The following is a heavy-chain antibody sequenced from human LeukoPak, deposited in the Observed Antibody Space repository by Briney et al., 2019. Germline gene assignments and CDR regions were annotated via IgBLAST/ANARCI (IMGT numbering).Heavy chain of an antibody. CDR2: ISSSSSTI. CDR3: ARARDVVVIAYYYMDV. V-gene: IGHV3-48*01. J-gene: IGHJ6*03. CDR1: GFTFSSYS. Sequence: TGGSLRLSCAASGFTFSSYSMNWVRQAPGKGLEWVSYISSSSSTIYYADSVKGRFTISRDNAKNSLYLQMNSLRAEDTAVYYCARARDVVVIAYYYMDVWGKGTTVTVSS. D-gene: IGHD2-21*01.